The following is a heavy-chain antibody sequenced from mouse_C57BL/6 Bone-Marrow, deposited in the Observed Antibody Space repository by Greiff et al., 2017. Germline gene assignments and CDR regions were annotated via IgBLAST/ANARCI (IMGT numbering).Heavy chain of an antibody. CDR3: ARRGSVDY. CDR1: GYTFTSYW. J-gene: IGHJ4*01. Sequence: VQLQQPGAELVMPGASVKLSCKASGYTFTSYWMHWVKQRPGQGLEWIGEIDPSDSYTNYNQKFKGKSTLTVDKSSSTAYMQLSSLTSEDSAVYYCARRGSVDYWGQGTSVTVSS. CDR2: IDPSDSYT. V-gene: IGHV1-69*01.